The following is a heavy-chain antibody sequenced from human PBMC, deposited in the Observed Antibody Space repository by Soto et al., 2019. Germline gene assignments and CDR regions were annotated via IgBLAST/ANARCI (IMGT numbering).Heavy chain of an antibody. CDR3: ARDTTVYYYGMDV. CDR2: IIPIFGTA. Sequence: GVSVKVSCKASGGTFSSYAISWVRQAPGQGLEWMGGIIPIFGTANYAQEFQGRVTITADESTSTAYMELSSLRSEDTAVYYCARDTTVYYYGMDVWGQGTTVTVSS. J-gene: IGHJ6*01. V-gene: IGHV1-69*13. CDR1: GGTFSSYA. D-gene: IGHD4-4*01.